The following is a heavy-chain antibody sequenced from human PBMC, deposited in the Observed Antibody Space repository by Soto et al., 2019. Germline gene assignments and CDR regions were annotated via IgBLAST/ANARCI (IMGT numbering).Heavy chain of an antibody. J-gene: IGHJ5*02. D-gene: IGHD3-3*01. CDR3: ARALRFLEGSGRGGWFDP. CDR1: GYTFTSYG. CDR2: ISAYNGNT. V-gene: IGHV1-18*01. Sequence: QVQLVQSGAEVKKPGASVKVSCKASGYTFTSYGISWVRQAPGQGLEWMGWISAYNGNTNYAQKLQGRVTMTTATATRTADMELRSLRSDDTAVYSCARALRFLEGSGRGGWFDPWGQGTLVTVSS.